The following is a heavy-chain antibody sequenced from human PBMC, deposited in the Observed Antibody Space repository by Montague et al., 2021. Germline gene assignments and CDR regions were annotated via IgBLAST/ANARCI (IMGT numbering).Heavy chain of an antibody. J-gene: IGHJ4*02. CDR1: GFTFSNYW. CDR3: ARDQGQGSCGGDGYVGLDY. CDR2: IKQDGSAK. V-gene: IGHV3-7*01. Sequence: SLRLSCAASGFTFSNYWMSWVRQAPGKGLEWVSYIKQDGSAKHYVDSVKGRFTISRDNAKNSLYLQMNSLRAEDTAVYFCARDQGQGSCGGDGYVGLDYWGKGTLVTVSS. D-gene: IGHD2-21*01.